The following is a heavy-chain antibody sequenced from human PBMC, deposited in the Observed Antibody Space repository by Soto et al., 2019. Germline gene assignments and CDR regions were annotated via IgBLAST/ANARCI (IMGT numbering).Heavy chain of an antibody. J-gene: IGHJ6*04. Sequence: ASVKVSCKASGYTFTSYAMHWVRQAPGQRLEWMGWINAGNGNTKYSQKFQGRVTITRDTSASTAYMELSSLRSEDTAVYYCARDRDSSSGHREMDVWGKGTTVTVSS. CDR3: ARDRDSSSGHREMDV. CDR1: GYTFTSYA. V-gene: IGHV1-3*01. CDR2: INAGNGNT. D-gene: IGHD6-6*01.